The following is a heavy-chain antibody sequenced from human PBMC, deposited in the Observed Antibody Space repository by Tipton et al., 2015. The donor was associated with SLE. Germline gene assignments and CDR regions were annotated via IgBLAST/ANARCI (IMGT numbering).Heavy chain of an antibody. CDR1: GGSISSYY. Sequence: TLSLTCTVSGGSISSYYWSWIRQPPGKGLEWIGYIYYSGSTNYNPSLKSRVTISVDTSKNQFSLKLSSVTAADTAVYYCASSSSSGSIPLYYYYGMDVWGQGTTVTVSS. J-gene: IGHJ6*02. V-gene: IGHV4-59*08. D-gene: IGHD3-22*01. CDR3: ASSSSSGSIPLYYYYGMDV. CDR2: IYYSGST.